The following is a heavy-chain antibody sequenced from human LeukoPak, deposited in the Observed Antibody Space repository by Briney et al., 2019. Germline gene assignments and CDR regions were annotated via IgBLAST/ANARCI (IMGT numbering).Heavy chain of an antibody. J-gene: IGHJ4*02. CDR3: ARAVVPAAHDH. CDR2: INPNNGGT. V-gene: IGHV1-2*02. Sequence: ASVKVSCKASGYTFTGYYIHWVRHWVRQAPGQGLEWMGWINPNNGGTNYAQKFLGRVTMTRDTSISTAYMELSRLRSDDTAVYYCARAVVPAAHDHWGQGTLVTVSS. D-gene: IGHD2-2*01. CDR1: GYTFTGYY.